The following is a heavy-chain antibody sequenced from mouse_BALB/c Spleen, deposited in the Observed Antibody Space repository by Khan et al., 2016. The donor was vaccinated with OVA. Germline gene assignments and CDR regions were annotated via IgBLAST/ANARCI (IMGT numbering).Heavy chain of an antibody. D-gene: IGHD1-1*01. J-gene: IGHJ2*01. CDR1: GYTFTDYN. CDR2: ITPNNGGT. Sequence: VRLQQSGPELVKPGASVKISCKASGYTFTDYNMDWVKQSHGKSLEWIGDITPNNGGTIYNQKFKGKATLTVDKSPSTAYMELRSLTSEDTAVYYCTRGGHGSPFDYWGQGTTLTVSS. CDR3: TRGGHGSPFDY. V-gene: IGHV1-18*01.